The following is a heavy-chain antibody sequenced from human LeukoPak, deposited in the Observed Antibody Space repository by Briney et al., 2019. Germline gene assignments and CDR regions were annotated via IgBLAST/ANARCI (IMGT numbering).Heavy chain of an antibody. Sequence: GGSLRLSCAASGFTFSTFAMIWVRQPPGKGLEWVSSIFPSSDEIHYADSVRGRFTISRDNSKNTLYLQMNSLRAEDTAVYYCAREDSGIAEKGAFDIWGQGTMVTVSS. CDR1: GFTFSTFA. V-gene: IGHV3-23*01. J-gene: IGHJ3*02. CDR3: AREDSGIAEKGAFDI. CDR2: IFPSSDEI. D-gene: IGHD6-13*01.